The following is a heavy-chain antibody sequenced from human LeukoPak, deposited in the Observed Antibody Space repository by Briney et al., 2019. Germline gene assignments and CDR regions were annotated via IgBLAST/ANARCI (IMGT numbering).Heavy chain of an antibody. D-gene: IGHD3-3*01. CDR2: ISGSGGST. CDR3: AKDYDFSSGYYMVY. J-gene: IGHJ4*02. CDR1: GFTFSSYA. V-gene: IGHV3-23*01. Sequence: PGGSLRLSCAASGFTFSSYAMSWVRQAPGKGLEWVSAISGSGGSTYYADSVKGRFTISRDNSKNTLYLQMNSLRAEDTAVYYCAKDYDFSSGYYMVYWGQGTLDTVSS.